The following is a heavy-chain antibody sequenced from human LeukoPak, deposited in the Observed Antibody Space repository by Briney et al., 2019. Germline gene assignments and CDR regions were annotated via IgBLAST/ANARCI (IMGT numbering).Heavy chain of an antibody. CDR2: ISSSSSYI. J-gene: IGHJ4*02. D-gene: IGHD3-22*01. CDR1: GFTFSAHY. CDR3: ARVKRYYDSSGYYLAFFDY. Sequence: GGSLRLSCAASGFTFSAHYMNWVRQAPGKGLEWVSSISSSSSYIYYADSVKGRFTISRDNAKNSLYLQMNSLRAEDTAVYYCARVKRYYDSSGYYLAFFDYWGQGTLVTVSS. V-gene: IGHV3-21*01.